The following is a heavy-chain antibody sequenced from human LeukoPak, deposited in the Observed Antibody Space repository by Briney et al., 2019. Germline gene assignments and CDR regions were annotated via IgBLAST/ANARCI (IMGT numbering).Heavy chain of an antibody. J-gene: IGHJ4*02. V-gene: IGHV4-61*02. CDR1: GGSISSGSYY. Sequence: SQTLSLTCTVSGGSISSGSYYWSWIRQPAGKGLEWIGRIYSSESTTYNPSLKSRVTISVDTSKNQFSLKLSSVTAADTAVYYCARDMGAWELDYWGQGSLVTVSS. D-gene: IGHD1-26*01. CDR3: ARDMGAWELDY. CDR2: IYSSEST.